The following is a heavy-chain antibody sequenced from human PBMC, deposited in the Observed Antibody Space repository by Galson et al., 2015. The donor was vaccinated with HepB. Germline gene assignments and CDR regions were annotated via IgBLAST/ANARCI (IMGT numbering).Heavy chain of an antibody. CDR3: VKEGSWFGGDWFDP. Sequence: SLRLSCADSGFIFRHHAMAWIRQAPGKGLEWVSGINGCGSTRSYSDAVKGRFSISRDNSKDTVFLQMDNLRAEDTAVYYCVKEGSWFGGDWFDPWGQGALVTVS. J-gene: IGHJ5*02. CDR1: GFIFRHHA. CDR2: INGCGSTR. V-gene: IGHV3-23*01. D-gene: IGHD3-16*01.